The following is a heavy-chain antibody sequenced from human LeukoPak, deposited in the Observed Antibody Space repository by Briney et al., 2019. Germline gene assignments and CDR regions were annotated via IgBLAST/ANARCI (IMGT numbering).Heavy chain of an antibody. CDR3: ARVLNGYNIRDYFDY. CDR2: INPSGGST. D-gene: IGHD5-24*01. J-gene: IGHJ4*02. CDR1: GYTFISYY. V-gene: IGHV1-46*01. Sequence: ASVKVSCKASGYTFISYYIHWVRQAPGQGLEWMGLINPSGGSTNYAQKFQGRVTMTRDTSTSTVYMELSSLRSDDTAVYYCARVLNGYNIRDYFDYWGQGTLVTVSS.